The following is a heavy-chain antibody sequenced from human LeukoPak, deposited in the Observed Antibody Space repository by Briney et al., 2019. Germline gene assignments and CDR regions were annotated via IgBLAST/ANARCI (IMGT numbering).Heavy chain of an antibody. CDR3: ARTTSSLVDTPMGD. CDR1: GYSFPSYW. Sequence: GESLKISCKGSGYSFPSYWVGWVRQMPGKGLEWMGIIYPGDPDTRYSPSFQGQVTISADKSISTAYLQWTSLKASDTAIYYCARTTSSLVDTPMGDWGQGTLVTVSS. V-gene: IGHV5-51*01. J-gene: IGHJ4*02. CDR2: IYPGDPDT. D-gene: IGHD5-18*01.